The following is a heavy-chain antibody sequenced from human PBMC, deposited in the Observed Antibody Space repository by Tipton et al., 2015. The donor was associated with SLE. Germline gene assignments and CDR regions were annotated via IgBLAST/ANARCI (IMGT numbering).Heavy chain of an antibody. CDR3: AREGGLWYQQGLYFDY. D-gene: IGHD2-2*01. Sequence: TLSLTCIVSRYSISSGYYWGWMRQAPGKELEWIGSSYHSGNTYYNPSLTSRVTISVDTSKNQFSLKLSSVAAADTAVYYCAREGGLWYQQGLYFDYWGQGTLVTVSS. J-gene: IGHJ4*02. CDR2: SYHSGNT. V-gene: IGHV4-38-2*02. CDR1: RYSISSGYY.